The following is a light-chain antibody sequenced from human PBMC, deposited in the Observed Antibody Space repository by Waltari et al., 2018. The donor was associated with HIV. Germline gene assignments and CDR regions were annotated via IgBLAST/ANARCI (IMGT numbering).Light chain of an antibody. V-gene: IGKV1-39*01. Sequence: DIQMTQSPSSLSASVGDRVNITFRASRSVDRYLNWYQQKPGKAPKLLNHDASSLQGGFPSRFSGSGSGTEFTLTISSLQPEEVATYFCQQSYTTPTFGQGTKVEIK. CDR2: DAS. CDR3: QQSYTTPT. CDR1: RSVDRY. J-gene: IGKJ1*01.